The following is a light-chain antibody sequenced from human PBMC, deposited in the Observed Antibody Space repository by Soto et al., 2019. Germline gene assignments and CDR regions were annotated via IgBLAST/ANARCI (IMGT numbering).Light chain of an antibody. CDR2: EGS. CDR1: SSDVGSYNL. CDR3: CSYAGSSTLGV. Sequence: QSVLPQPASVSGSPGQSITISCTGTSSDVGSYNLVSWYQQHPGKAPKLMIYEGSKRSSGVSNRFSGSKSGNTASLTISGLQAEDEADYYCCSYAGSSTLGVFGTGTKVTVL. J-gene: IGLJ1*01. V-gene: IGLV2-23*01.